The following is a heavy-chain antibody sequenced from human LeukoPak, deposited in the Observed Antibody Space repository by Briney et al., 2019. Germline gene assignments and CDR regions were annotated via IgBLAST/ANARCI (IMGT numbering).Heavy chain of an antibody. CDR3: ARVREQQLAFDY. CDR2: IYYSGSA. J-gene: IGHJ4*02. Sequence: SETLSLTCTVSGGSISSGGYYWSWIRQHPGKGLEWIGYIYYSGSAYYNPSLKSRVIISVDTSKNQFSLKLSSVTAADTAVYYCARVREQQLAFDYWGQGTLVTVSS. CDR1: GGSISSGGYY. V-gene: IGHV4-31*03. D-gene: IGHD6-13*01.